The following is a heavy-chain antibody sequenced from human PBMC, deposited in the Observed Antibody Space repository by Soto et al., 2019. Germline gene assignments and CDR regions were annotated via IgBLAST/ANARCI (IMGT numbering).Heavy chain of an antibody. CDR2: IKQDGSEK. V-gene: IGHV3-7*05. J-gene: IGHJ4*02. Sequence: EVQLVESGGALAQPGGSLRLSCAASGFTFSGQWMSWVRQAPGKGLEWVAKIKQDGSEKYYVDSVEGRFTISRDNAKNSLFLQMNNLRAEDTAVYHCATETCWTFVYWGQGTLVTVSS. CDR1: GFTFSGQW. CDR3: ATETCWTFVY. D-gene: IGHD2-21*01.